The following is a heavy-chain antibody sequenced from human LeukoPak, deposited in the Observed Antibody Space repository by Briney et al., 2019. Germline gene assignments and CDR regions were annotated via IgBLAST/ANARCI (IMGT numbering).Heavy chain of an antibody. Sequence: GGSLRLSCAASGFTFSSYSMNWARQAPGKGLEWVSSISSRSSYIYYADSVKGRFTISRDNAKNSLYLQMNSLRAEDTAVYYCARDITMVRGVSLYYYYMDVWGKGTTVTVSS. CDR1: GFTFSSYS. CDR2: ISSRSSYI. V-gene: IGHV3-21*01. D-gene: IGHD3-10*01. J-gene: IGHJ6*03. CDR3: ARDITMVRGVSLYYYYMDV.